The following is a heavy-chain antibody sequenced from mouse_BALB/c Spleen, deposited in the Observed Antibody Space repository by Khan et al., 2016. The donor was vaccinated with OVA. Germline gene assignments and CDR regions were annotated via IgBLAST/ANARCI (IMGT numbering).Heavy chain of an antibody. D-gene: IGHD2-4*01. Sequence: QVQLKQSGPGLVQPSQSLSITCTVSGFSLTSYGVHWVRQSPGKGLEWLGVIWSGGSTDYNAAFISSLNISKVNSKSQVFFKMNSLQANDTAIYYCARNYDYDEGLAYWGQGTLVTVSA. J-gene: IGHJ3*01. CDR3: ARNYDYDEGLAY. V-gene: IGHV2-2*02. CDR2: IWSGGST. CDR1: GFSLTSYG.